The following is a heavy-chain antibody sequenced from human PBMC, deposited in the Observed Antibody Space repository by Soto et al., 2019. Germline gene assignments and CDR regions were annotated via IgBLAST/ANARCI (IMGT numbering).Heavy chain of an antibody. V-gene: IGHV1-3*01. J-gene: IGHJ5*02. CDR2: INAGNGNT. CDR1: GYIFSTYA. Sequence: ASVKVSCKASGYIFSTYAIHWVRQAPGQKFEWMGWINAGNGNTKYSQKFQDRVTFTTDTSTSTASMELRSLRSDDTAVYYCARVNDYIWGSYRSPWFDPWGQGTLVTVSS. D-gene: IGHD3-16*02. CDR3: ARVNDYIWGSYRSPWFDP.